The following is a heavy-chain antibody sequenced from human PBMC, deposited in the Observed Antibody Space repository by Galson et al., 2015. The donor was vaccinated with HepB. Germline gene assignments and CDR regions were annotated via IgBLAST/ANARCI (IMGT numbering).Heavy chain of an antibody. CDR2: ISGSGGST. D-gene: IGHD2-2*01. Sequence: SLRLSCAASGFTFSSYAMSWVRQAPGKGLEWVSAISGSGGSTYYADSVKGRFTISRDNSKNTLYLQMNSLRAEDTAVYYCAKTNIVVVPAAAHFDYWGQGTLVTVSS. V-gene: IGHV3-23*01. CDR3: AKTNIVVVPAAAHFDY. J-gene: IGHJ4*02. CDR1: GFTFSSYA.